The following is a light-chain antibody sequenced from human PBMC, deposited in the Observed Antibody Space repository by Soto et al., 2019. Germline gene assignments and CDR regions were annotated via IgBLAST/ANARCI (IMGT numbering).Light chain of an antibody. V-gene: IGKV3-20*01. CDR2: GAS. Sequence: EIVLTQSPGTLSFSPGERATLSCRASQSVSSSYLGWYQQKPGQAPRLLMYGASSRATGIPERFSGSGSGTDFTLTISRLEPEDFAVYYCQQYGSSPRTLGQGTKVDIK. CDR3: QQYGSSPRT. J-gene: IGKJ1*01. CDR1: QSVSSSY.